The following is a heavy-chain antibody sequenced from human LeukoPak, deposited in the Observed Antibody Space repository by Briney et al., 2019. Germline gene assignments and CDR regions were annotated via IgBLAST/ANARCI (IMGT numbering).Heavy chain of an antibody. D-gene: IGHD2-8*01. CDR1: GFTFGDYA. CDR2: IRSKAYGGTT. V-gene: IGHV3-49*04. Sequence: GGSLRLSRTASGFTFGDYAMSWVRQAPGKGLEWVGFIRSKAYGGTTDYAASVKGRFTISRDDSKSIAYLQMNSLKTEDTAVYYCTRGYCTNGVCYTPFDYWGQGTLVTVSS. CDR3: TRGYCTNGVCYTPFDY. J-gene: IGHJ4*02.